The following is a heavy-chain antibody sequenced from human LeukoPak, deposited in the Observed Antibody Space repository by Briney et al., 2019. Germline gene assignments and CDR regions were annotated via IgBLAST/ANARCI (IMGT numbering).Heavy chain of an antibody. CDR2: INHSGST. V-gene: IGHV4-34*01. CDR1: GGPFSGYY. Sequence: SETLSLTCAVYGGPFSGYYWSWIRQPPGKGLEWIGEINHSGSTNYNPSLKSRVTISVDTSKNQFSLKLSSVTAADTAVYYCARVSFFRWASTRPSYYYYYMDVWGKGTTVTISS. J-gene: IGHJ6*03. CDR3: ARVSFFRWASTRPSYYYYYMDV. D-gene: IGHD2-15*01.